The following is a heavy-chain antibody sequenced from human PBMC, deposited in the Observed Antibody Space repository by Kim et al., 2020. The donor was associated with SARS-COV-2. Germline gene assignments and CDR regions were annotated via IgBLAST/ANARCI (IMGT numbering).Heavy chain of an antibody. V-gene: IGHV1-2*06. CDR2: INPDSGGT. CDR1: GYRFTDYY. Sequence: ASVKVSCKVSGYRFTDYYLHWVRQAPGQGLEWMGRINPDSGGTNYAERFQGRVTMTRDTSISTVYMVLSSLRSDDTAVYYCARDRVTARHYWFDPWGQGTLVTVSS. D-gene: IGHD6-6*01. J-gene: IGHJ5*02. CDR3: ARDRVTARHYWFDP.